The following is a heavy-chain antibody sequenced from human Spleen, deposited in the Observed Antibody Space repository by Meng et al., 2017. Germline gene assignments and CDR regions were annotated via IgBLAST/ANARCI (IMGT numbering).Heavy chain of an antibody. CDR2: INHSGST. J-gene: IGHJ4*02. CDR3: ARGPTTMAHDFDY. D-gene: IGHD4-11*01. CDR1: GGSFSDYY. V-gene: IGHV4-34*01. Sequence: QGQLQQWGAGLLKPSETLSLPCVVSGGSFSDYYWSWIRQPPGKGLEWIGEINHSGSTNYNPSLESRATISVDTSKNNLSLKLSSVTAADSAVYYCARGPTTMAHDFDYWGQGTLVTVSS.